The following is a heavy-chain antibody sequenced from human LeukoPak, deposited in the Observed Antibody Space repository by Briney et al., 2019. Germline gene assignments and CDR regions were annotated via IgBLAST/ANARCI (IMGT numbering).Heavy chain of an antibody. CDR3: ARGPELVCGESWYFDL. Sequence: SETLSLTCAVYGVSFSGYYWSWIRQPPGKGLEWMGEINHSGSTNYNPYLESRVITSVDTSKNQFSLKLSSVTVGDTAVYYCARGPELVCGESWYFDLWGRGTLVTVSS. J-gene: IGHJ2*01. D-gene: IGHD3-10*02. V-gene: IGHV4-34*01. CDR2: INHSGST. CDR1: GVSFSGYY.